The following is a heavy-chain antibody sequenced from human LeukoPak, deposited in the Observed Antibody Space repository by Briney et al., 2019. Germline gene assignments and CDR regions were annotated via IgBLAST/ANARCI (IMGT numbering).Heavy chain of an antibody. Sequence: SETLSLTCTVSGGSISSGSYYWSWIRQPAGKGLEWIGRIYTSGSTNCNPSLKSRVTISVDTSKNQFSLKLSSVTAADTAVYYCAREVEVGATTDWFDPWGQGTLVTVSS. CDR1: GGSISSGSYY. V-gene: IGHV4-61*02. CDR2: IYTSGST. D-gene: IGHD1-26*01. CDR3: AREVEVGATTDWFDP. J-gene: IGHJ5*02.